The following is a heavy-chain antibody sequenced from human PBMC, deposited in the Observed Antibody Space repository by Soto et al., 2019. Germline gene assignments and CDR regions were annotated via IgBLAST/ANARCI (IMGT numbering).Heavy chain of an antibody. CDR2: ISGSGGST. Sequence: GGSLRLSCAASGFTFSSYAMSWVRQAPGKGLEWVSAISGSGGSTYYADSVKGRFTISRDNSKNTLYLQMNSLRAEDTAVYYCQSGPIMYDFWSGYPPADYWGQGTLVTVS. D-gene: IGHD3-3*01. J-gene: IGHJ4*02. CDR1: GFTFSSYA. V-gene: IGHV3-23*01. CDR3: QSGPIMYDFWSGYPPADY.